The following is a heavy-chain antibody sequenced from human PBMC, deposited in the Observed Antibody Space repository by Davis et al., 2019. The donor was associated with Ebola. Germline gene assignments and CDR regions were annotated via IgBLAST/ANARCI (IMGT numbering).Heavy chain of an antibody. J-gene: IGHJ4*02. V-gene: IGHV1-18*01. D-gene: IGHD5-24*01. CDR2: ISAYNGNT. CDR3: ARGERWLQMGQCDY. CDR1: GYTFSSYG. Sequence: ASVKVSCKASGYTFSSYGISWVRQAPGQGLEWMGWISAYNGNTNYAQKLQGRVTMTTDTSTSTAYMELRSLRSDDTAVYYCARGERWLQMGQCDYWGQGTLVTVSS.